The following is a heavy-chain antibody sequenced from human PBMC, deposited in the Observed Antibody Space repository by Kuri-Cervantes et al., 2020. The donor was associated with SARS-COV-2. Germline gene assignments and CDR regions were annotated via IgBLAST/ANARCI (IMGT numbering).Heavy chain of an antibody. Sequence: SETLSLTCTVSGGSISSYYWSWIRQPPGKGLEWIGYIYYSGSTNYNPSLKSRVTISVDTSKNQFSLKLSSVTAADPAVYYCARGPSRGCSGGSCYWFYFDYWGQGTLVTVSS. J-gene: IGHJ4*02. CDR1: GGSISSYY. D-gene: IGHD2-15*01. CDR2: IYYSGST. CDR3: ARGPSRGCSGGSCYWFYFDY. V-gene: IGHV4-59*01.